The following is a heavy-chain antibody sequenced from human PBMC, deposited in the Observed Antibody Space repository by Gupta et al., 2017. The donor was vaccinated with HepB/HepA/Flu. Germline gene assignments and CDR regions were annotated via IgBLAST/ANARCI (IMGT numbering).Heavy chain of an antibody. V-gene: IGHV4-34*01. J-gene: IGHJ6*03. Sequence: QVQLQQWGAGLLKPSETLSLTCAVYGGSFSGYYWSWIRQPPGKGLEWIGEINHSGSTNYNPSLKSRVTISVDTSKNQFSLKLSSVTAADTAVYYCARATGNYNYYYMDVWGKGTTVTVSS. D-gene: IGHD2-8*02. CDR1: GGSFSGYY. CDR3: ARATGNYNYYYMDV. CDR2: INHSGST.